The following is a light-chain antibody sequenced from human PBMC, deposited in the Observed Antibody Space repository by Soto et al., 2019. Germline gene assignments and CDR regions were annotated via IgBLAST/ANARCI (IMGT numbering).Light chain of an antibody. V-gene: IGKV1-39*01. Sequence: DIPMTQSPSSVSASVGDRVTITCRTSQSVGNYLNWYQQKPGKAPKLLISAASSLESGVPSTFSGSGSETDFTLTITSLQREDFAVYFCQQSYTSPWTFGQGTKVEIK. J-gene: IGKJ1*01. CDR3: QQSYTSPWT. CDR1: QSVGNY. CDR2: AAS.